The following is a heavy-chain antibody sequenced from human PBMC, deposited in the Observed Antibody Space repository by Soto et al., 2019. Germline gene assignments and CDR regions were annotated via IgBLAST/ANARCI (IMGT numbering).Heavy chain of an antibody. CDR2: IYYSGST. D-gene: IGHD5-12*01. V-gene: IGHV4-31*03. CDR1: GGTIISGCYY. CDR3: ARWVRIVATSSRERNWFDP. Sequence: PSVTKSLTCPVAGGTIISGCYYWSRKRKHPGKGLEWIGYIYYSGSTYYNPSLKSRVTISVDTSKNQFSLKLSSVTAADTAVYYCARWVRIVATSSRERNWFDPWGQGTLVTVSS. J-gene: IGHJ5*02.